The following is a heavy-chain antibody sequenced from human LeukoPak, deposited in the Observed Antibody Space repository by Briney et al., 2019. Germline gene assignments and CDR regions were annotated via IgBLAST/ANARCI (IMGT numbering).Heavy chain of an antibody. J-gene: IGHJ4*02. V-gene: IGHV3-23*01. Sequence: PGGSLRLSCAASGFTFSSYAMSWVRQAPGKGLEWVSAISGSGGSTSYAQKFQGRVTMTRDTSTSTVYMELSSLRSEDTAVYYCARDILPSYSGYDRTLPDYWGQGTLVTVSS. CDR3: ARDILPSYSGYDRTLPDY. D-gene: IGHD5-12*01. CDR2: ISGSGGST. CDR1: GFTFSSYA.